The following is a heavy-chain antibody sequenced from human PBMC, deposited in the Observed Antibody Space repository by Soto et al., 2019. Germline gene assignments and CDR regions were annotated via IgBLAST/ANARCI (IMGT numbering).Heavy chain of an antibody. V-gene: IGHV1-3*01. CDR3: ARDPIWTYTWNYARLNYLDP. Sequence: ASVKVSCKSSGFTFTSYAIHWLRQAPGQRPQWMGWINGGSGNTKYSQDFQGRVTFTRDTAASTAYMELNSLRSDDTAVYYCARDPIWTYTWNYARLNYLDPWGQGTLVTVSS. CDR2: INGGSGNT. D-gene: IGHD1-7*01. J-gene: IGHJ5*02. CDR1: GFTFTSYA.